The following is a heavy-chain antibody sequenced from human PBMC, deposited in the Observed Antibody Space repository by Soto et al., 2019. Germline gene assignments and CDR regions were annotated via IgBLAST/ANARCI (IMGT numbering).Heavy chain of an antibody. D-gene: IGHD6-13*01. Sequence: QVQLVESGGGVVQPGRSLRLSCAASGFTFSSYGMHWVRQAPGKGLEWVAVISYDGSNKYYADSVKGRFTISRHNSKNTLYLQMNSLRAEDTAVYYCAKDPAGTFFDYWGQGTLVTVSS. CDR1: GFTFSSYG. J-gene: IGHJ4*02. CDR3: AKDPAGTFFDY. CDR2: ISYDGSNK. V-gene: IGHV3-30*18.